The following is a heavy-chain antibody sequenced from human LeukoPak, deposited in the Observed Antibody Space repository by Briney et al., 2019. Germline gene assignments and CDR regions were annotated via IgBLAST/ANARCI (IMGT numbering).Heavy chain of an antibody. J-gene: IGHJ5*02. V-gene: IGHV1-2*02. Sequence: ASVKVSCKASGYTLSGHYMHWVRQAPGQGLEWMGWINPNSGGTKYAQKFQGRVTMTRDTSISTAYMELSRLRSDDTAVYYCATSYCGGECSSGWFDPWGQGTLVTVSS. D-gene: IGHD2-21*01. CDR3: ATSYCGGECSSGWFDP. CDR1: GYTLSGHY. CDR2: INPNSGGT.